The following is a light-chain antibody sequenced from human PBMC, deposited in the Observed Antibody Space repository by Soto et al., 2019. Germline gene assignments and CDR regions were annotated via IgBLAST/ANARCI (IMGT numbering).Light chain of an antibody. Sequence: DIRMTQSPATLSASVGDRVTINCRASQSISSWLAWYQQKPGKAPKLLIYDASSLESGVPSRFSGSGSGTEFSLTISNLQPDDCATYYCQQYENYWTFGQGTKVDI. CDR1: QSISSW. CDR3: QQYENYWT. J-gene: IGKJ1*01. CDR2: DAS. V-gene: IGKV1-5*01.